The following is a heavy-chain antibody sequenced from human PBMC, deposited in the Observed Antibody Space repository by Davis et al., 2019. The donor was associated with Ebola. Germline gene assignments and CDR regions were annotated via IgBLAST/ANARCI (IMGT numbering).Heavy chain of an antibody. CDR2: ISYDGSNK. CDR3: ARDQDSYYDSSGYFDY. J-gene: IGHJ4*02. V-gene: IGHV3-30-3*01. D-gene: IGHD3-22*01. CDR1: GFTFSSYA. Sequence: GESLKISCAASGFTFSSYAMHWVRQAPGKGLEWVAVISYDGSNKYYADSVKGRFTISRDNSKNTLYLQMNSLRAEDTAVYYCARDQDSYYDSSGYFDYWGQGTLVTVSS.